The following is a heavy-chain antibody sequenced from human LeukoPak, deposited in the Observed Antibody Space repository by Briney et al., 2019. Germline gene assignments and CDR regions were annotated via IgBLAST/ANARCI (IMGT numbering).Heavy chain of an antibody. V-gene: IGHV3-23*01. D-gene: IGHD6-19*01. CDR2: ISGSGGST. CDR1: GFTFSSYA. Sequence: PGGSLRLSCAASGFTFSSYAMSWVRQAPGKGLEWVSAISGSGGSTYYADSVKGRFTISRDNSKNTLYLQVNSLRVEDTAVYYCVRGLRSSGWADYWGQGTLVTVSS. CDR3: VRGLRSSGWADY. J-gene: IGHJ4*02.